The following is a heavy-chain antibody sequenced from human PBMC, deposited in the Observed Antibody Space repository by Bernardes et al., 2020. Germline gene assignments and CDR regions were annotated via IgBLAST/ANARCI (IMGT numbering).Heavy chain of an antibody. Sequence: WETLRLSCAASGVTFGDYTMHWVRQLPGKGLEWVSLVSWDGSTTNYADSVKGRFIISRDSSRNTVHLQMDSLRKEDTALYYCATERQSLTVFGVGHDAFDFCGQGTMVTVSS. D-gene: IGHD3-3*01. V-gene: IGHV3-43*01. CDR3: ATERQSLTVFGVGHDAFDF. CDR2: VSWDGSTT. CDR1: GVTFGDYT. J-gene: IGHJ3*01.